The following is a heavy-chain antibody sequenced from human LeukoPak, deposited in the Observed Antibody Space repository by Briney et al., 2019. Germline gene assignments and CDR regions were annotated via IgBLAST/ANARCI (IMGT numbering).Heavy chain of an antibody. CDR2: ISSTSSYI. Sequence: GGSLRLSCAASGFTFSDYYMSWIRQAPGRGLEWVSYISSTSSYINYADSVKGRFTISRDNAKNSLFLQMNSLRAEDTAVYYCARVSQWLVPYWGQGTLVTVSS. D-gene: IGHD6-19*01. CDR1: GFTFSDYY. V-gene: IGHV3-11*05. CDR3: ARVSQWLVPY. J-gene: IGHJ4*02.